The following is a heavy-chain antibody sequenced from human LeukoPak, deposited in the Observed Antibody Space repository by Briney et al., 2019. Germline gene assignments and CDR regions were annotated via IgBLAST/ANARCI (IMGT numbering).Heavy chain of an antibody. V-gene: IGHV3-30*04. J-gene: IGHJ4*02. Sequence: PGGSLRLSCAASGFTFSSYAMHWVRQAPGKGLEWVAVISYDGSNKYYADSMKGRFTISRDNSKNTLYLQMNSLRAEDTAVYYCARGRRWFGELLSHFDYWGQGTLVTVSS. D-gene: IGHD3-10*01. CDR3: ARGRRWFGELLSHFDY. CDR2: ISYDGSNK. CDR1: GFTFSSYA.